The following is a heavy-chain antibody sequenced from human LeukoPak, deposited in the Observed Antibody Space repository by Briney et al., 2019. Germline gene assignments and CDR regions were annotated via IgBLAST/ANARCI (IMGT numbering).Heavy chain of an antibody. V-gene: IGHV4-39*07. Sequence: SETLSLTCTVSGVSIKTNSDYWGWLRQPPGKGLEWIGSIYHVGGTYYNPSLKSRVTISIDTSKNQFSLKLTSVTAADTAIYYCARDGRSGYEDLWGPGTLVTVSS. CDR1: GVSIKTNSDY. D-gene: IGHD5-12*01. CDR2: IYHVGGT. J-gene: IGHJ5*02. CDR3: ARDGRSGYEDL.